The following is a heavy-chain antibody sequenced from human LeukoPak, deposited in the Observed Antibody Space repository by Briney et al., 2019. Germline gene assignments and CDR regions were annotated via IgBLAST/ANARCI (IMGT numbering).Heavy chain of an antibody. D-gene: IGHD2-8*02. V-gene: IGHV4-34*01. CDR2: INHSGST. J-gene: IGHJ3*02. Sequence: PSETLSLTCAVYGGSFSGYYWSWIRQPPGKGLEWIGEINHSGSTNYNPSLKSRVTISVDTSKNRFSLKLSSVTAADTAVYYCARVLVARDAFDIWGQGTMVTVSS. CDR3: ARVLVARDAFDI. CDR1: GGSFSGYY.